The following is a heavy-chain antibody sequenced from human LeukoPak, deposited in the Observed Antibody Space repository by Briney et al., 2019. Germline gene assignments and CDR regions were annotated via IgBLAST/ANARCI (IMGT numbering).Heavy chain of an antibody. V-gene: IGHV4-59*08. D-gene: IGHD3-10*01. CDR3: ARQRYASGNSYYLDY. Sequence: SETLSLTCTVSGGSISSSYWSWIRQPPGKGLEWIGYIYYSGSTNYNPSLKSRVTISVDTSKNQFSLKLSSVTAADTAVYYCARQRYASGNSYYLDYWGQGTLITVSS. J-gene: IGHJ4*02. CDR2: IYYSGST. CDR1: GGSISSSY.